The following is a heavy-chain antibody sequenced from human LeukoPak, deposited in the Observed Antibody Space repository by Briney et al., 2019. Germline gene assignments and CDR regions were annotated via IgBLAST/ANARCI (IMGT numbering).Heavy chain of an antibody. J-gene: IGHJ4*02. CDR3: ANWVEGARPSLDY. CDR2: ISASGGNT. CDR1: GFTFSSYA. Sequence: PGGSLRLSCSASGFTFSSYAMAWVRQAPGKGLGWVSAISASGGNTYYADSVKGRFTISRDNSKNTLYLQMNSLRGEDTAVYYCANWVEGARPSLDYWGQEALVTVSS. V-gene: IGHV3-23*01. D-gene: IGHD6-6*01.